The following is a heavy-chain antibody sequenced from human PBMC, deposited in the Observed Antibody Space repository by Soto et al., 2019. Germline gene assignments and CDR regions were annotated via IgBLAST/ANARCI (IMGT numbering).Heavy chain of an antibody. J-gene: IGHJ6*01. V-gene: IGHV3-30-3*01. Sequence: QVQLVESGGGVVQPGRSLRLSCAASGFTFSSYAMHWVRQAPGKGLEWVAVISYDGSNKYYADSVKGRFTISRDNSKNTLYLQMNSLRAEDTAVYYCAREAGIQQAWLRSYYYYYGMDVW. CDR2: ISYDGSNK. CDR3: AREAGIQQAWLRSYYYYYGMDV. CDR1: GFTFSSYA. D-gene: IGHD5-12*01.